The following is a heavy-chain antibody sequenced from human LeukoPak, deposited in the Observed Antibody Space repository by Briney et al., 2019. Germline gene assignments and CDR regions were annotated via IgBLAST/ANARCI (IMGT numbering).Heavy chain of an antibody. CDR3: ARSGGWGLTGFDY. CDR2: IIPILGIA. V-gene: IGHV1-69*04. Sequence: ASVKVSCKASGGTFSSYAISWVRQAPGQGLEWMGRIIPILGIANYAQKFQGRVTITADKSTSTAYMELSSLRSEDTAVYYCARSGGWGLTGFDYWGQGTLVTVSS. CDR1: GGTFSSYA. J-gene: IGHJ4*02. D-gene: IGHD7-27*01.